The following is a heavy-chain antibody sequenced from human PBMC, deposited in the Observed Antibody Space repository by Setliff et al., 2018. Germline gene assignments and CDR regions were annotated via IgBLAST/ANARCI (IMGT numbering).Heavy chain of an antibody. CDR1: GFTFSSYS. J-gene: IGHJ4*02. CDR2: ISSSSSTI. V-gene: IGHV3-48*04. CDR3: ATHPIVVVPAGNY. D-gene: IGHD2-2*01. Sequence: GGSLRLSCAASGFTFSSYSMNWVRQAPGKGLEWVSYISSSSSTIYYADSVKGRFTSSRDNAKNSLYLQMNSLRAEDTAVYYCATHPIVVVPAGNYWGQGTLVTVSS.